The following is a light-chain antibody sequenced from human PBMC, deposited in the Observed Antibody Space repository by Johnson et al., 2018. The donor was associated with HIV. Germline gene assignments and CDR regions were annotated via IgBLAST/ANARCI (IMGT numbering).Light chain of an antibody. CDR3: GAWDSSLSAYV. J-gene: IGLJ1*01. Sequence: QSVLTQPPSVSAAAGQKVTISCSGSSSNIGNNYVSWYQQFPETAPKLLIYDNNKRPSGIPDRFSGSKSGTSATLGITGLQTGDEADYYCGAWDSSLSAYVFGTGTKVTVL. CDR2: DNN. V-gene: IGLV1-51*01. CDR1: SSNIGNNY.